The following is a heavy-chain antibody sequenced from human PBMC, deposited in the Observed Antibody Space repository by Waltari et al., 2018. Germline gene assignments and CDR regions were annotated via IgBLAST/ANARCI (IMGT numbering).Heavy chain of an antibody. J-gene: IGHJ5*02. Sequence: EVQLLESGGGFVQPGGSLRLSCAASGFTFSRYAMSWVRQAPGKVLEWVSVIYSAGSNTYYADSVKGRLTISRDDSKNTVYLHMNSLRADDSAVYYCGKGEWLDNWGQGTLVTVSS. V-gene: IGHV3-23*03. CDR2: IYSAGSNT. CDR3: GKGEWLDN. CDR1: GFTFSRYA. D-gene: IGHD1-26*01.